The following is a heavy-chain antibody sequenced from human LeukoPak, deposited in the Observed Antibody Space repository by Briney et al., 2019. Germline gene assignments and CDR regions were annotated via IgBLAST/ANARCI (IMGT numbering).Heavy chain of an antibody. D-gene: IGHD2-2*01. CDR2: IRTKTYGGTP. CDR3: TSLTNSHCDY. Sequence: GGSPRLSCTTSGFTFGDYAMNWVRQAPGKGLEWVGFIRTKTYGGTPEYAASVKGRFTISRDDSKSIAYLQMNSLKTEDTALYYCTSLTNSHCDYWGQGTLVTVSS. CDR1: GFTFGDYA. J-gene: IGHJ4*02. V-gene: IGHV3-49*04.